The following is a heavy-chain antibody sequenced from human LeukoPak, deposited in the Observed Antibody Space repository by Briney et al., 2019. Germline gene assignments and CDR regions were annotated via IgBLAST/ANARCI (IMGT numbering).Heavy chain of an antibody. CDR1: GGTFSRNA. CDR3: ASEPEWGNLGCMDV. Sequence: ASVKVSCKASGGTFSRNAISWVRQAPGQGLEWMGGIIPVFGTANYAEKFQGRVTITTDESTSTAYLELSSLRSEDTAVYYCASEPEWGNLGCMDVWGKGTTVTVSS. V-gene: IGHV1-69*05. J-gene: IGHJ6*03. D-gene: IGHD2-8*01. CDR2: IIPVFGTA.